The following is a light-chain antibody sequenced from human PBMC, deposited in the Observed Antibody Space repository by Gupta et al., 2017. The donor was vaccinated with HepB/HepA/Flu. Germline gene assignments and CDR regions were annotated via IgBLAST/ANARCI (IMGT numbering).Light chain of an antibody. CDR3: QQYNNWPPFT. CDR1: QSVRSN. CDR2: GAS. J-gene: IGKJ2*01. Sequence: DIVMTQSPATLSVSPGERVTLSCRASQSVRSNLGWYQQKPGQAPRLLMYGASTRATGIPARFSGSGSGTEFTLTISSLQSEDFAVYYCQQYNNWPPFTFGQGTKLEIK. V-gene: IGKV3-15*01.